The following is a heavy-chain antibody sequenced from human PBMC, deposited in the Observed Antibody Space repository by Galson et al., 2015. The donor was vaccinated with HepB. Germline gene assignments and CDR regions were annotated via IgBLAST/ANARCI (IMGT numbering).Heavy chain of an antibody. J-gene: IGHJ4*02. Sequence: SLRLSCAASGFTFSSYAMSWVRQAPGKGLEWVSAISGSGGSTYYADSVKGRFTISRDNSKNTLYLQMNSLRAEDTAVYYCAKGGRRPLKILWFGELLYYWGQGTLVTVSS. CDR1: GFTFSSYA. CDR3: AKGGRRPLKILWFGELLYY. CDR2: ISGSGGST. D-gene: IGHD3-10*01. V-gene: IGHV3-23*01.